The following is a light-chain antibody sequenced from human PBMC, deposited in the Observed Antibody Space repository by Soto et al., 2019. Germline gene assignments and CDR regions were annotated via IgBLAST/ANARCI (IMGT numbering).Light chain of an antibody. Sequence: QSVLTQPPSASGTPRQRVTISCSGSSSNIGSNHVFWYQQLPGTAPKLLIYSNSQRPSGVPDRFSGSKSGTSASLASLAISGLRSEDEGDYFCASWDDSLSGELFGGG. CDR3: ASWDDSLSGEL. CDR2: SNS. CDR1: SSNIGSNH. V-gene: IGLV1-47*02. J-gene: IGLJ2*01.